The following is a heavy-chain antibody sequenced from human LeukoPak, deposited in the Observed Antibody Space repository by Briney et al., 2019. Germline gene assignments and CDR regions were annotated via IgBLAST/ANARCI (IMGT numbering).Heavy chain of an antibody. CDR1: GFTFNTNA. V-gene: IGHV3-23*03. CDR3: ARDRYRSGCMDV. CDR2: MYADGST. D-gene: IGHD6-19*01. J-gene: IGHJ6*02. Sequence: GGSLRLSCAASGFTFNTNAMSWVRQAPGKGLEWVSFMYADGSTDYADSVKGRFTISRDNSKNTLYLQMNTLRAEDTAIYYCARDRYRSGCMDVWGQGTTVTVS.